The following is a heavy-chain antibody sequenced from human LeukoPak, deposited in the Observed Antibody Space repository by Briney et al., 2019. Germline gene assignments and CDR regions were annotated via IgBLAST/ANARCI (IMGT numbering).Heavy chain of an antibody. CDR1: GFSFISHA. Sequence: GGTLRLSCEVSGFSFISHAMSWVRHAPGKGLEWVSAVAGSGHDTYYADSVKGRFTISRDNSKNTVFLQMSSLRADDTAVYYCAKDKTAPGRPFDYWGQGTQSPSPQ. D-gene: IGHD2-15*01. J-gene: IGHJ4*02. CDR2: VAGSGHDT. CDR3: AKDKTAPGRPFDY. V-gene: IGHV3-23*01.